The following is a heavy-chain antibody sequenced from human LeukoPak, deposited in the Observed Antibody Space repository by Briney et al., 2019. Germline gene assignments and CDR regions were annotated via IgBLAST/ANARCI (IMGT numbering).Heavy chain of an antibody. D-gene: IGHD2-15*01. CDR3: ARARRDCSGGTCYSRSFDY. CDR2: ISTGGDTT. V-gene: IGHV3-23*01. J-gene: IGHJ4*02. CDR1: GFTFSNCA. Sequence: GGSLRLSCTASGFTFSNCAMAWVRQAPGKGLEWVSSISTGGDTTYYADSVKGRFTITRDISKNTLFLQMNSLRAEDTAVYYCARARRDCSGGTCYSRSFDYWGQGTLVTVSS.